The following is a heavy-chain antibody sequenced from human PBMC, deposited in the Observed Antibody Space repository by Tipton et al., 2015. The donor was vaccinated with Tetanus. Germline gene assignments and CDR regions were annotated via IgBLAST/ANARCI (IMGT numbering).Heavy chain of an antibody. CDR1: GGSISSRNYY. V-gene: IGHV4-39*01. Sequence: TLSLTCIVSGGSISSRNYYWGWIRQPPGKGLEWIGTIYYSGSTYYNPSLKSRVTISVDTSKNQFSLKLSSVTAADTAVYYCARHNPSGLWFGELDSSFDYWGQGTLVTVSS. CDR2: IYYSGST. D-gene: IGHD3-10*01. J-gene: IGHJ4*02. CDR3: ARHNPSGLWFGELDSSFDY.